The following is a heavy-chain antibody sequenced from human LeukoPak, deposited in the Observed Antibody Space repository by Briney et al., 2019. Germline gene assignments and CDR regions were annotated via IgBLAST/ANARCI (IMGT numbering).Heavy chain of an antibody. Sequence: SETVSLTRTVSGGSISSYYWSWIRQPPGKGLEWIGYIYSSGSTNYNPSLKSRVTISVDTSKNQFSLKLSSVAAADTAVYYCARHWNADYYDSSGPYYFDYWGQGTLVTVSS. CDR2: IYSSGST. D-gene: IGHD3-22*01. J-gene: IGHJ4*02. CDR1: GGSISSYY. CDR3: ARHWNADYYDSSGPYYFDY. V-gene: IGHV4-59*08.